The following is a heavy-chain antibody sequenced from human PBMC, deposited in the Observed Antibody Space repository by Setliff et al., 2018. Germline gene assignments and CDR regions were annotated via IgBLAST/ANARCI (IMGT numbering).Heavy chain of an antibody. CDR1: GGSFSGYF. CDR3: ATTTLGRYYYASGRSGYYYYYYYMDV. Sequence: SETLSLTCAVYGGSFSGYFWSWIRQSPGRGLEWIGEINDRGSTHYNPSLKSRVTISVDTSKNQFSLKLTSVTAADTAVYYCATTTLGRYYYASGRSGYYYYYYYMDVWGKGTTVTVSS. V-gene: IGHV4-34*01. J-gene: IGHJ6*03. D-gene: IGHD3-10*01. CDR2: INDRGST.